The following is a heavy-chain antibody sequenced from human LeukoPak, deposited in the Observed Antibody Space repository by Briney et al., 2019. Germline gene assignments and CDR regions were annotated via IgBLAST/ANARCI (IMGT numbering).Heavy chain of an antibody. CDR2: IYTSGST. D-gene: IGHD5-24*01. J-gene: IGHJ4*02. CDR3: AGTPRWLQFDS. V-gene: IGHV4-61*02. CDR1: GGSISSGSYY. Sequence: PSETLSLTCTVSGGSISSGSYYWSWIRQPAGKGLEWIGRIYTSGSTNYNPSLKSRVTISVDTSKNQFSLKLSSVTAADTAVYYCAGTPRWLQFDSWGQGTLVTVSS.